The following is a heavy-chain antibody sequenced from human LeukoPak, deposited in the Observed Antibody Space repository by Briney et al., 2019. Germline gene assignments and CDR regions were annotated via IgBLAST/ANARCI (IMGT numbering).Heavy chain of an antibody. Sequence: SETLSLTCTVSGTSMRSGDYYWCWIRQPPGKGLEWIGYIYYSGSTYYNPSLKSRLTIAVDTSKNQFSLRLTSVTAADTAVYYCAPLQRPAAIDYWGQGTLVTVSS. CDR2: IYYSGST. J-gene: IGHJ4*02. V-gene: IGHV4-30-4*01. CDR3: APLQRPAAIDY. CDR1: GTSMRSGDYY. D-gene: IGHD2-2*01.